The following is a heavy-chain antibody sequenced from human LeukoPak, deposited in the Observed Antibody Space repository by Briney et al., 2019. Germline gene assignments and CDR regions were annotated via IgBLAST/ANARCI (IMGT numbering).Heavy chain of an antibody. CDR2: IDHSGST. V-gene: IGHV4-34*01. J-gene: IGHJ2*01. CDR3: ARGLVEMATRYFDL. D-gene: IGHD5-24*01. Sequence: PGESLRLSCAASGFTFSNYAMHWVRQAPGKGLEWIGEIDHSGSTSYNPSLKSRVTMSVDRSQNQFSLRLSTVTAADTAVYYCARGLVEMATRYFDLWGRGTLVTVSS. CDR1: GFTFSNYA.